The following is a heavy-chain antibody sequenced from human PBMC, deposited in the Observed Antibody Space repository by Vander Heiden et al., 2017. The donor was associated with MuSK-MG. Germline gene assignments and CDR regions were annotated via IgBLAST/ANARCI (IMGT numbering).Heavy chain of an antibody. CDR1: GFTCSSYP. Sequence: QVQLVESGGGVVQPGRSLRLSCVASGFTCSSYPVHWVRPAPGKGLEWVAVISYDGYNKYFADSVKGRFTISRDNSKNTLYLQMNSLRAEDTAVYYCARGPYSSGWLTSFDYWGLGTLVTVSS. CDR3: ARGPYSSGWLTSFDY. D-gene: IGHD6-19*01. J-gene: IGHJ4*02. CDR2: ISYDGYNK. V-gene: IGHV3-30*04.